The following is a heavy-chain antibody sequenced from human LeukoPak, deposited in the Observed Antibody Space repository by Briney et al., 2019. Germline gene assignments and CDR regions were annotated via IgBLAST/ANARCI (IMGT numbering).Heavy chain of an antibody. J-gene: IGHJ4*02. CDR1: GFTFSNAC. CDR2: IKSKTDGGTT. D-gene: IGHD7-27*01. CDR3: TTDANWGFDY. V-gene: IGHV3-15*01. Sequence: KPGGSLRLPCAASGFTFSNACMSWVRQAPGKGLEWVGRIKSKTDGGTTDYAAPVKGRFTISRDDSKNTLYLRMNSLKTEDTAVYYCTTDANWGFDYWGQGTLVTVSS.